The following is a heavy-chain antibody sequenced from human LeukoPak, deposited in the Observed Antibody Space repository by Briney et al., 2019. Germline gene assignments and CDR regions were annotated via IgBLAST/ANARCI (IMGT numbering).Heavy chain of an antibody. V-gene: IGHV1-69*05. CDR2: IIPIFGTA. Sequence: GSSVKVSCKASGGTFSSYAISWVRQAPGQGLEWMGGIIPIFGTANYAQKFQGRVTITTDGSTSTAYMELSSLRSEDTAVYYCARSRAVLSVSGIADLHYFDYWGQGTLVTVSS. J-gene: IGHJ4*02. CDR1: GGTFSSYA. CDR3: ARSRAVLSVSGIADLHYFDY. D-gene: IGHD6-13*01.